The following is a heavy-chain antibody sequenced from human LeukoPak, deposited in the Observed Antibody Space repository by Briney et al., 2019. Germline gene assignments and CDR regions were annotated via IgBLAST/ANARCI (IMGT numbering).Heavy chain of an antibody. CDR2: VYYSGST. CDR3: ARDALYCSSTSCYSWFDP. D-gene: IGHD2-2*02. V-gene: IGHV4-30-4*08. CDR1: GGSISSGDYY. Sequence: SETLSLTCTVSGGSISSGDYYWSWIRQPPGKGLEWIGYVYYSGSTYYNPSLESRVTISLDTSKNQFPLKLSSVTAADTAVYYCARDALYCSSTSCYSWFDPWGQGTLVTVSS. J-gene: IGHJ5*02.